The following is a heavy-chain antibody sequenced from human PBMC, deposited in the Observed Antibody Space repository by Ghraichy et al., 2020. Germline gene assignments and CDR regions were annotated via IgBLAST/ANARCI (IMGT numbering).Heavy chain of an antibody. V-gene: IGHV3-9*01. CDR1: GFTFDDYA. J-gene: IGHJ4*02. Sequence: GGSLRLSCAASGFTFDDYAMHWVRQAPGKGLEWVSGISWNSGSIGYADSVKGRFTISRDNAKNSLYLQMNSLRAEDTALYYCAKGFDYSNYQDFDYWGQGTLVTVSS. D-gene: IGHD4-11*01. CDR2: ISWNSGSI. CDR3: AKGFDYSNYQDFDY.